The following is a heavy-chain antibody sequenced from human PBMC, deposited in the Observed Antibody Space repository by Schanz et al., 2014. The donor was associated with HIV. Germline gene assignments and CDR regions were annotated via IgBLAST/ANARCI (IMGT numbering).Heavy chain of an antibody. CDR3: ARDKSNLGMDS. CDR2: ITNSGNRM. V-gene: IGHV3-48*04. CDR1: GFSFDNYG. J-gene: IGHJ5*01. Sequence: MQLVESGGGVVRPGRSLKLSCAASGFSFDNYGMHWVRQAPGKGLEWISYITNSGNRMNYADSVKGRFTTSRDNAKNSLYLQMNTLRADDTAVYYCARDKSNLGMDSWGQGTLVTVSS.